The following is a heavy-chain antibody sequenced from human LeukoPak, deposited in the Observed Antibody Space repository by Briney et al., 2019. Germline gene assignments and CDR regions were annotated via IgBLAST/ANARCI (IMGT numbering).Heavy chain of an antibody. J-gene: IGHJ4*02. Sequence: GGSLRLSCAASGFIFSSYTVHWVRQAPGKGLEWVALISYDGSNKYYADSVKGRFTISRDNSKNTLYLQMNSLRAEDAAVYYCAKDVRHTDYWGQGTLVTVSS. CDR3: AKDVRHTDY. D-gene: IGHD2-21*01. CDR2: ISYDGSNK. CDR1: GFIFSSYT. V-gene: IGHV3-30*04.